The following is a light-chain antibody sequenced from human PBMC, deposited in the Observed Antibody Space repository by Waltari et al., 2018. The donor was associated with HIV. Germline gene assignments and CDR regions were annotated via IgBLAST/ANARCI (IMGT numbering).Light chain of an antibody. CDR1: SSHSGGNF. J-gene: IGLJ1*01. V-gene: IGLV1-47*01. CDR3: AAWDDSLSGLYV. CDR2: RDN. Sequence: QSVLTPPPSASATPGQRVTISCSGRSSHSGGNFAYWYQQRPGTAPKLLIYRDNQRPSGVPDRFSGSKSGTSASLAINGLRSEDEADDYCAAWDDSLSGLYVFGTGTKVTVL.